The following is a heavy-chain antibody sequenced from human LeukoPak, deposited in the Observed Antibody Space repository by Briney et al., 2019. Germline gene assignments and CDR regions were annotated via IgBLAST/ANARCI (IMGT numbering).Heavy chain of an antibody. V-gene: IGHV4-34*01. J-gene: IGHJ4*02. CDR3: ARGPGTWYYY. CDR2: INHSGST. CDR1: GGSISSDY. Sequence: SETLSLTCTVSGGSISSDYWSWIRQPPGKGLEWIGEINHSGSTNYNPSLKSRVTISIDTSKNQFSLKLSSVTAADTALYYCARGPGTWYYYWGQGTLVTVSS. D-gene: IGHD6-13*01.